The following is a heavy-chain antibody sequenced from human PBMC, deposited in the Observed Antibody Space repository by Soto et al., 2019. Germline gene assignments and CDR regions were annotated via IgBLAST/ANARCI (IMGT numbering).Heavy chain of an antibody. V-gene: IGHV4-59*01. CDR1: GGSMSGYY. Sequence: QVQLQESGPGLVKPSETLSLTCRVSGGSMSGYYWSWVRLAPGKGLAWIGYVYYTGSTNYNPSLQSRVSISVDTSNKHFSLSLSLVTAADTAVYVSEKSRAVPSGDIDHWGQGIRVTMSS. CDR3: EKSRAVPSGDIDH. CDR2: VYYTGST. J-gene: IGHJ4*02. D-gene: IGHD6-6*01.